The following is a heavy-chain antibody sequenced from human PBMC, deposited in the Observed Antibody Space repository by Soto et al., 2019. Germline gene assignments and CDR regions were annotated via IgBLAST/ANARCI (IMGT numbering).Heavy chain of an antibody. CDR3: AKDYGPRTQYSRYYFYY. CDR2: ISDDGTNK. Sequence: QVQLVESGGGVVQPGRSLRLSCTASGFSFNSYGMHWVRQAPGKGLEWVAFISDDGTNKYYGDSVQGGFTISRDSSQNTLYLQMNSLRADDTAMYHCAKDYGPRTQYSRYYFYYWGQGTMVTVSS. J-gene: IGHJ4*02. D-gene: IGHD4-17*01. V-gene: IGHV3-30*18. CDR1: GFSFNSYG.